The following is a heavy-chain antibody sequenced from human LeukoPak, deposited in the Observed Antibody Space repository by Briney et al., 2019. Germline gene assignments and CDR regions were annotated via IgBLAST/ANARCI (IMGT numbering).Heavy chain of an antibody. Sequence: AAVKVSCQASGYSFTGHYMHWVRQAPGQGLEWMGWINPKSGGTNYAQKFQGRVTMTRDTSISTAYMDMSSLRSDDTAVYYCARNLWFGESSDAFDMWGQGTMVTVSS. CDR1: GYSFTGHY. CDR2: INPKSGGT. CDR3: ARNLWFGESSDAFDM. D-gene: IGHD3-10*01. J-gene: IGHJ3*02. V-gene: IGHV1-2*02.